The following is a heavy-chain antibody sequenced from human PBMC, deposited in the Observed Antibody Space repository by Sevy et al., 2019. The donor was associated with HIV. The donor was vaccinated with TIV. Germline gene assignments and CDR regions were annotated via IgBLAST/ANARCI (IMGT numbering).Heavy chain of an antibody. V-gene: IGHV3-9*01. D-gene: IGHD6-19*01. CDR1: GFTFDDYA. Sequence: GGSLRLSCAASGFTFDDYAMHWVRQAPGKGLEWVSGISWNSGSIGYADSVKGRFTISRDNAKDSLYLQMNSLRAEDTALYYCAKDIGNVERMWLVLDYWGQGTLVTVSS. CDR2: ISWNSGSI. CDR3: AKDIGNVERMWLVLDY. J-gene: IGHJ4*02.